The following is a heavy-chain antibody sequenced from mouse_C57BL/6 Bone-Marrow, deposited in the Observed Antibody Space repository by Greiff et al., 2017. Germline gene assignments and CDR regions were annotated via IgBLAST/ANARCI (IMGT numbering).Heavy chain of an antibody. D-gene: IGHD2-4*01. J-gene: IGHJ4*01. CDR3: SKKWDYDNYYAMDY. CDR1: GFSLTSYG. V-gene: IGHV2-5*01. Sequence: QVQLKESGPGLVQPSQSLSITCTVSGFSLTSYGVHWVRQSPGKGLEWLGVIWRGGSTDYNAAFLSRLSITKDNSKSQVFFKMNSLQADDSAIYFCSKKWDYDNYYAMDYWGQGTSVTVSS. CDR2: IWRGGST.